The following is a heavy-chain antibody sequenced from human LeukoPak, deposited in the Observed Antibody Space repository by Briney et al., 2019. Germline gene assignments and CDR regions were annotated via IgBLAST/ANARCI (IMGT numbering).Heavy chain of an antibody. D-gene: IGHD3-16*01. J-gene: IGHJ4*02. CDR3: AKDFAGIRSAERWLRFFDY. CDR1: GFTFSNYD. CDR2: ISGSGGST. Sequence: GGSLRLSCGASGFTFSNYDMNWVRQAPGKGLEWVSSISGSGGSTYYADSVKGRFTISRDNSKNTLYLQMNSLRAEGTAVYYCAKDFAGIRSAERWLRFFDYWGQGTLVTVSS. V-gene: IGHV3-23*01.